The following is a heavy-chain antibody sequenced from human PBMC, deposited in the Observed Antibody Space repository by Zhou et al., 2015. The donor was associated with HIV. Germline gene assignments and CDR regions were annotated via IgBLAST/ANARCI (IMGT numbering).Heavy chain of an antibody. CDR2: VIPMFGIT. CDR1: GGTFNRDA. Sequence: QVQLVQSGAEVKKPGSSVKVSCKVSGGTFNRDAISWVRQAPGQGLEWMGGVIPMFGITNYAQTFRGRLTISADTFTSAAYMELSSLRSEDAAVYYCARSSADYEYAFEIWGQGTKVIVSS. V-gene: IGHV1-69*17. CDR3: ARSSADYEYAFEI. D-gene: IGHD3-22*01. J-gene: IGHJ3*02.